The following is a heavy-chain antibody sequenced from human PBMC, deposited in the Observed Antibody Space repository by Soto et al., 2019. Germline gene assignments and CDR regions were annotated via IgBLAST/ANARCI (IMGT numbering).Heavy chain of an antibody. J-gene: IGHJ6*02. CDR3: ARSPPLRFLEWLSPHYYYYGMDV. V-gene: IGHV1-69*13. CDR2: IIPIFGTA. D-gene: IGHD3-3*01. CDR1: GGTFSSYA. Sequence: SVKVSFKASGGTFSSYAISWVRQAPGQGLEWTGGIIPIFGTANYAQKFQGRVTITADESTSTAYMELSSLRSEDTAVYYCARSPPLRFLEWLSPHYYYYGMDVWGQGTTVTVSS.